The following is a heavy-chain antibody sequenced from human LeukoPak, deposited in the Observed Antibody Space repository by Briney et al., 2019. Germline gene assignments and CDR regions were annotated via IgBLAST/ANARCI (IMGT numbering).Heavy chain of an antibody. Sequence: PSQTLSLTCTVSGGSIGSGGYYWSWIRQHPGKGLEWSGYIYYSGSTYYNPSLKSRVTISVDTSKNQFSLKLNSVTAADTAVYYCARIPRSGSYSVDYWGQGTLVTVSS. CDR2: IYYSGST. J-gene: IGHJ4*02. CDR1: GGSIGSGGYY. V-gene: IGHV4-31*03. CDR3: ARIPRSGSYSVDY. D-gene: IGHD1-26*01.